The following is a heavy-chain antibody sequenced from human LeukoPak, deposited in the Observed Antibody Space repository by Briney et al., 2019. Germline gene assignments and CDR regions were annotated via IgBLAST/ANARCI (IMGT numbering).Heavy chain of an antibody. Sequence: SETLSLTCSVSGASINSHWWSWLRQPPGRGLEWIAYIHHSGETNYNPSLKSRVTISLDMSKDQVSLMLTSVTAADTAVYLCATHVLFDSNHYSYWFDPWGQGTLVTVSS. CDR3: ATHVLFDSNHYSYWFDP. V-gene: IGHV4-59*08. J-gene: IGHJ5*02. CDR2: IHHSGET. D-gene: IGHD5/OR15-5a*01. CDR1: GASINSHW.